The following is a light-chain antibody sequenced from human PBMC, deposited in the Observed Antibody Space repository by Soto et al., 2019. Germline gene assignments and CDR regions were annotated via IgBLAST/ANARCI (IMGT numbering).Light chain of an antibody. CDR2: GAS. Sequence: EIVLTQSPGTLSLSPGERATLSCRASQTLSSTYLAWYQHKPGQAPRLLIYGASTRATGIPDRFSGSGSGTDFTLTISRLEPEDFAVYYCQQYGGSPFAFGPWTKVDIK. J-gene: IGKJ3*01. V-gene: IGKV3-20*01. CDR1: QTLSSTY. CDR3: QQYGGSPFA.